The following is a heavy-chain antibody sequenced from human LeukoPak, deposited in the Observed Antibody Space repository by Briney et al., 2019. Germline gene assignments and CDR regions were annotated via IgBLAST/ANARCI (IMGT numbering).Heavy chain of an antibody. V-gene: IGHV3-7*03. D-gene: IGHD6-13*01. J-gene: IGHJ4*02. Sequence: GGSLRLSCAASGFTFSNLWMSWVRQAPGKGLKWVANTKQDGSEKYYVDSVKGRFTISRDNAQNSLYLQMNSLRAEDTAIYYCATSTAAAGTDWGQGTSVTVSS. CDR2: TKQDGSEK. CDR3: ATSTAAAGTD. CDR1: GFTFSNLW.